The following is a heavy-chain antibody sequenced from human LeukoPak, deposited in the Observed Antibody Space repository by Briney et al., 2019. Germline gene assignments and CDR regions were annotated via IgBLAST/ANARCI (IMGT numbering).Heavy chain of an antibody. V-gene: IGHV3-11*01. Sequence: PGWSRKLSCAPSGFTFSNNDISGIRQAPGKRLEWVSYISSSGSTIYYADSVKGRFTISRDNAKNSLYLQMNSLRAEDTAVYYCARGTGNYEGEGDYWGQGTLVTVSS. D-gene: IGHD1-7*01. CDR1: GFTFSNND. CDR3: ARGTGNYEGEGDY. CDR2: ISSSGSTI. J-gene: IGHJ4*02.